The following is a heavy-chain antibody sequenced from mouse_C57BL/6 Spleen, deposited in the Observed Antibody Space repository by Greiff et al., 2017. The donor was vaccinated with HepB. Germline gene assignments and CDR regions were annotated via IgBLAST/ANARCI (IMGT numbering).Heavy chain of an antibody. V-gene: IGHV2-2*01. CDR1: GFSLTSYG. Sequence: QVQLKESGPGLVQPSQSLSITCTVSGFSLTSYGVHWVRQSPGKGLEWLGVIWSGGSTDYNAAFISRLSISKDNSKSQVFFKMNSLQADDTAIYYCARGYYDYDAWFAYWGQGTLVTVSA. CDR2: IWSGGST. D-gene: IGHD2-4*01. CDR3: ARGYYDYDAWFAY. J-gene: IGHJ3*01.